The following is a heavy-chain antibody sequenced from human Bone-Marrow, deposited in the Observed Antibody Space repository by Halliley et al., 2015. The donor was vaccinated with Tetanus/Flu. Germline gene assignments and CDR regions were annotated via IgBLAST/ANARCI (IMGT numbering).Heavy chain of an antibody. V-gene: IGHV5-51*01. Sequence: WMGTIFPFDSGTRSSPSFPGRVPTSADKSISPAYLHWSSLKAADTAIYYCARVRYNGSYPFDYWGQGTLVTVSS. CDR2: IFPFDSGT. D-gene: IGHD1-26*01. CDR3: ARVRYNGSYPFDY. J-gene: IGHJ4*02.